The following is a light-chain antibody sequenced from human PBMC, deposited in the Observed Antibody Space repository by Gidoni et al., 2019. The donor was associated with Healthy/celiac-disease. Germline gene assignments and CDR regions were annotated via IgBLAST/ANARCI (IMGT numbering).Light chain of an antibody. J-gene: IGKJ1*01. CDR2: AAA. CDR3: QQSYSTPRT. V-gene: IGKV1-39*01. Sequence: DIQMTQSPSSLSASVADRVTITCRASQSISSYLNWYQQKPGKAPKLRIYAAASLQSGVPSRFSGSGSGTDFTLTISRLQPEDFATYYCQQSYSTPRTFGQXTKVEIK. CDR1: QSISSY.